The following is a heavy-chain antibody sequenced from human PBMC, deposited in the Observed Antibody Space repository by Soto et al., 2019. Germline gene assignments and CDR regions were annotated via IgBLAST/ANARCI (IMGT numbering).Heavy chain of an antibody. CDR3: AKDSWYFDL. CDR2: IDTSGHST. Sequence: GSLRLSCEASGFVFTNFWMHWVRHVPGKGLVWVARIDTSGHSTNYAESVKGRFTISRDNAKNTVSLQMNSLRVEDTGVYYCAKDSWYFDLWSQGSQVTVSS. V-gene: IGHV3-74*01. D-gene: IGHD6-13*01. CDR1: GFVFTNFW. J-gene: IGHJ4*02.